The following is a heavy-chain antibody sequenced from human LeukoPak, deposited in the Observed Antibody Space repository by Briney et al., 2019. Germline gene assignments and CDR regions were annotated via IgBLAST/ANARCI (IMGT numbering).Heavy chain of an antibody. CDR2: VFYSGST. J-gene: IGHJ4*02. V-gene: IGHV4-39*01. CDR3: ARQRGVGSWSFDY. D-gene: IGHD2-15*01. CDR1: AGSISSSSYW. Sequence: SETLSLTCTVSAGSISSSSYWWGWLRQPPGKGLDWIGSVFYSGSTRYKPSLQSRVTISVDTSKNQFSLKLSSVTAADTAVYYCARQRGVGSWSFDYWGQGTLVTVSS.